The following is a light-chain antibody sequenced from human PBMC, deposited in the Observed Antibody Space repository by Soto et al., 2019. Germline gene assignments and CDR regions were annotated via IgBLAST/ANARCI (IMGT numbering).Light chain of an antibody. CDR2: EVA. Sequence: QSALTQPASVSGSPGQSITISSTGTSSDISAYNYVSWYQQHPGKAPKLIIYEVADRPSGLSNRFSGSKSGNTASLTISRLQTEDEADYYCSSYTSNNFYVFGTGTKSPS. CDR3: SSYTSNNFYV. CDR1: SSDISAYNY. J-gene: IGLJ1*01. V-gene: IGLV2-14*01.